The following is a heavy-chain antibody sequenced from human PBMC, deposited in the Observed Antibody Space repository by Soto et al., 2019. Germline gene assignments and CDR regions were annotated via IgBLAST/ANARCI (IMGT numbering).Heavy chain of an antibody. CDR1: GFTVNANY. CDR2: ISNDGRNQ. Sequence: PGGSLRLSCAASGFTVNANYMTWVRQAPGKGLEWVAVISNDGRNQYYVGSVRGRFTISRDNYKNTLDLQMNSLRPEDTAVYYCGKDRVSEHNSGWPQGHWGQGTPVTVSS. D-gene: IGHD6-19*01. CDR3: GKDRVSEHNSGWPQGH. J-gene: IGHJ4*02. V-gene: IGHV3-30*18.